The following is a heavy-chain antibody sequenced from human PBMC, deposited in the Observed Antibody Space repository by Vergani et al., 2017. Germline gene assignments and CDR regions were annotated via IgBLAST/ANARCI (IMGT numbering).Heavy chain of an antibody. CDR2: LSYDGSNK. V-gene: IGHV3-30-3*01. CDR3: ARALYDCWSGYSHFDY. Sequence: QVQLLESGGGVVQPGRSLRLSSAASGFTFSSYAMHWVRPAAGKGLEWVAVLSYDGSNKYYADSVKGRFTISRDNSKNTLYLQMNSLRAEDTAVYYGARALYDCWSGYSHFDYWGQGTLVTVSS. CDR1: GFTFSSYA. D-gene: IGHD3-3*01. J-gene: IGHJ4*02.